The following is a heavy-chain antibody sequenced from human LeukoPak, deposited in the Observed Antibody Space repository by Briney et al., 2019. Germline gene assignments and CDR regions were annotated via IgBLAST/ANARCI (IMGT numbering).Heavy chain of an antibody. CDR1: GYSFTSYW. J-gene: IGHJ3*02. Sequence: PGESLKISCKGSGYSFTSYWIGWVRQMPGKGLEWMGIIYPGDSDTRYSPSFQGQVTISADKSISTAYLQWSSLKASDTAMYYCAGQGVVVVADDAFDIWGQGTMVTVSS. D-gene: IGHD2-15*01. CDR3: AGQGVVVVADDAFDI. CDR2: IYPGDSDT. V-gene: IGHV5-51*01.